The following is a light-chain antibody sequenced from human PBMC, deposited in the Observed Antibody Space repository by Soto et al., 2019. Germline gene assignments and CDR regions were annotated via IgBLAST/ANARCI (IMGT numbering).Light chain of an antibody. V-gene: IGKV3-20*01. J-gene: IGKJ1*01. CDR3: QQYGDSPPS. CDR1: QSVSGRC. CDR2: GAT. Sequence: EIVLTQSPGTLSLSPGERATLSCRASQSVSGRCLAWYQQKPGQAPRLLIYGATSRATGITVSVSGSGSVTDFILSISRLQPEDYSVYYCQQYGDSPPSFGQGTKVEVK.